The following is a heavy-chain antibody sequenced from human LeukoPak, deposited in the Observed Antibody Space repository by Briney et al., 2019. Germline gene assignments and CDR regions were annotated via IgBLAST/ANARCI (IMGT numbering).Heavy chain of an antibody. D-gene: IGHD6-13*01. CDR2: ISPGDSDT. CDR3: ARVVSRWNFDI. CDR1: GYSFTSYW. V-gene: IGHV5-51*01. J-gene: IGHJ3*02. Sequence: GESLKISCKGSGYSFTSYWIGWVRQTPGKGLEWMGIISPGDSDTRNSPSFQGQVTVSADKSISTAYLQWSSLKASDTAMYYCARVVSRWNFDIWGQGTMVTVSS.